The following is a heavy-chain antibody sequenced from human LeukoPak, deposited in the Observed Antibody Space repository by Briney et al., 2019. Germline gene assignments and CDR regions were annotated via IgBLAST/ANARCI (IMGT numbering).Heavy chain of an antibody. CDR2: ISYNGSNK. CDR1: GFTFSSYA. J-gene: IGHJ6*03. D-gene: IGHD3-10*01. Sequence: GGSLRLSCAASGFTFSSYAMHWVRQAPGKGLEWVAVISYNGSNKYYADSVKGRFTISRDNSKNTLYLQMNSLTTEDTALYYCARGSFGSWYYYMDVWGKGTTVTVSS. CDR3: ARGSFGSWYYYMDV. V-gene: IGHV3-30*04.